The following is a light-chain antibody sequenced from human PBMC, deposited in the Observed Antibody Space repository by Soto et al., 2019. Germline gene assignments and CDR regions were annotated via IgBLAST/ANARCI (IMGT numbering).Light chain of an antibody. CDR2: KAS. V-gene: IGKV1-5*03. CDR3: QHYNSYSEA. J-gene: IGKJ1*01. CDR1: QSISDW. Sequence: DIQMTQSPSTLSASVGERVSITCRASQSISDWLAWYQQKPGKAPKLLIYKASSLESGLPSRFSGSGSGTEFTLTISSLQPDDFATYYCQHYNSYSEAVGQGTKG.